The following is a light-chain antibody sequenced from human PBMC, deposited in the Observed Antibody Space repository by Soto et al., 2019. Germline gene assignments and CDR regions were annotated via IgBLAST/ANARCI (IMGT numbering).Light chain of an antibody. V-gene: IGKV3-11*01. CDR3: QQRSNWPGLT. J-gene: IGKJ4*01. CDR2: DAS. Sequence: EIVLTQSPATLSLSPGERATLSCRASQSVSSYLAWYQQKPGQAPRLLIYDASNSATGIPASFSGSGSGTDFTLTISSLEPVDFAVYCCQQRSNWPGLTFGGGPKVEIK. CDR1: QSVSSY.